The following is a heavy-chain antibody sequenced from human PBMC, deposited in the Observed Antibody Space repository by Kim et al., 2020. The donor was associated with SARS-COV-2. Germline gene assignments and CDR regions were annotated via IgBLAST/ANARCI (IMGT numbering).Heavy chain of an antibody. CDR3: ARRGYCSSTSCYSPGGNWFDP. V-gene: IGHV4-39*01. Sequence: SETLSLTCTVSGGSISSSSYYWGWIRQPPGKGLEWIGSIYYSGSTYYNPSLKSRVTISVDTSKNQFSLKLSSVTAADTAVYYCARRGYCSSTSCYSPGGNWFDPWGQGTLVTVSS. J-gene: IGHJ5*02. CDR1: GGSISSSSYY. D-gene: IGHD2-2*01. CDR2: IYYSGST.